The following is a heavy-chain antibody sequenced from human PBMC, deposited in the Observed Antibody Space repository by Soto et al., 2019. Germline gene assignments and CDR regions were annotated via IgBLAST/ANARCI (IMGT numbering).Heavy chain of an antibody. Sequence: QVQLVQSGAEVKKPGASVKVSCKASGYTFTSYDINWVRQATGQGLEWMGWMNPNSGNTGYAQKFQGRVTMTRNTSISTAYMELSSLRSEDTAVYYCAGSWAQAANDAFDIWGQGTMVTVSS. J-gene: IGHJ3*02. D-gene: IGHD2-15*01. V-gene: IGHV1-8*01. CDR1: GYTFTSYD. CDR3: AGSWAQAANDAFDI. CDR2: MNPNSGNT.